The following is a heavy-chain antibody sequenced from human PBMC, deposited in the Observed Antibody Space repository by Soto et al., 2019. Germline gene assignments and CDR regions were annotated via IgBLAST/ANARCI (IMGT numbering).Heavy chain of an antibody. Sequence: ASVKVSCKASGYTFTSYDINWVRQATGQGLEWMGWMNPNSGNTGYAQKFQGRVTMTRNTSISTAYMELSSLRSEDTAVYYCATVGYCSSTSCYAGFDPWGQGTLVPVSS. CDR3: ATVGYCSSTSCYAGFDP. J-gene: IGHJ5*02. D-gene: IGHD2-2*01. V-gene: IGHV1-8*01. CDR2: MNPNSGNT. CDR1: GYTFTSYD.